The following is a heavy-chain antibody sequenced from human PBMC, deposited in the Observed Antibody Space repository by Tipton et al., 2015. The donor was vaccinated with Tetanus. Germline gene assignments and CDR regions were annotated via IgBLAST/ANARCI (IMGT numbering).Heavy chain of an antibody. D-gene: IGHD3-10*01. CDR1: GGSFSGSSYY. CDR3: ARHPPPYYYGSGSYLDY. V-gene: IGHV4-39*01. J-gene: IGHJ4*02. CDR2: IYYSGST. Sequence: LVKPSETLSLTCTVSGGSFSGSSYYWSWIRQPPGKALEWIGSIYYSGSTFYHPSLQSRVTISVDTSKNHFSLRLSSVTAADTAVYFCARHPPPYYYGSGSYLDYWGQGTPVTVSS.